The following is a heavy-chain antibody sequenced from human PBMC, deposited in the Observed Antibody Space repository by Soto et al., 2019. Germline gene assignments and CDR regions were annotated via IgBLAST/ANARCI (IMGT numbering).Heavy chain of an antibody. CDR3: AKEYCSSTSCYTGPFDY. CDR1: GFTFDDYA. J-gene: IGHJ4*02. V-gene: IGHV3-9*01. Sequence: PGGSLRLSCAASGFTFDDYAMHWVRQAPGKGLEWVSGISWNSGSIGYADSVKGRFTISRDNAKNSLYLQMNSLRAEDTALYYCAKEYCSSTSCYTGPFDYWGQGTLVTVSS. CDR2: ISWNSGSI. D-gene: IGHD2-2*02.